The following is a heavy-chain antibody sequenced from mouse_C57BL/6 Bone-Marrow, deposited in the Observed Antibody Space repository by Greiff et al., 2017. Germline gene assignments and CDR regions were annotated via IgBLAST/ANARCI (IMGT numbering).Heavy chain of an antibody. CDR1: GYSFTDYN. CDR2: INPNYGTT. V-gene: IGHV1-39*01. CDR3: ARSKKGLRSAWFAY. Sequence: EVQLQQSGPELVKPGASVKISCKASGYSFTDYNMNWVKQSNGKSLEWIGVINPNYGTTSYNQKFKGKATLTVDKSSSTVYMQLNRLTSEASAVYYCARSKKGLRSAWFAYWGQGTLVTVSA. J-gene: IGHJ3*01. D-gene: IGHD1-1*01.